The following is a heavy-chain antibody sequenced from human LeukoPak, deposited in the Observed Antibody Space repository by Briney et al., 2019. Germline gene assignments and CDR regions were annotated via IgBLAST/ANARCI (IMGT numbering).Heavy chain of an antibody. J-gene: IGHJ3*02. D-gene: IGHD3-3*02. CDR3: ARVGILVTPGINAFDI. Sequence: GGSLRLSCAASEFTVSRNYVTWVRQAPGKGLEWVSLIHSGGSTYYADSVRGRFTISRDNSKNTMYLQMDSLRTEDTAIYYCARVGILVTPGINAFDIWGQGTMVIVSS. CDR1: EFTVSRNY. CDR2: IHSGGST. V-gene: IGHV3-66*02.